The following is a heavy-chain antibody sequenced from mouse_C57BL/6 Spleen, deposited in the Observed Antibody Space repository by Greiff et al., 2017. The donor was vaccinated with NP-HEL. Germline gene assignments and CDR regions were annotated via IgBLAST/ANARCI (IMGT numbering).Heavy chain of an antibody. D-gene: IGHD2-5*01. CDR1: GYTFTSYW. CDR2: IHPNSGST. CDR3: ARKSNLLDY. V-gene: IGHV1-64*01. Sequence: QVHVKQSGAELVKPGASVKLSCKASGYTFTSYWMHWVKQRPGQGLEWIGMIHPNSGSTNYNEKFKSKATLTVDKSSSTAYMQLSSLTSEDSAVYYCARKSNLLDYWGQGTTLTVSS. J-gene: IGHJ2*01.